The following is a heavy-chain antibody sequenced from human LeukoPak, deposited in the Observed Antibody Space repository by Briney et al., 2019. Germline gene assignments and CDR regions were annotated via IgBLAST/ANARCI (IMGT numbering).Heavy chain of an antibody. D-gene: IGHD2-15*01. CDR1: GFTFSSFG. CDR2: IWYDGSNK. Sequence: GGSLRLSCAASGFTFSSFGMHWVRQAPGKGLEWVAVIWYDGSNKYYADSVKGRFTISRDNSKNTLYLQMNSLSAEDTAVYYCARDRIDLRYCSGGSCYLDYWGQGTLVTVSS. V-gene: IGHV3-33*01. CDR3: ARDRIDLRYCSGGSCYLDY. J-gene: IGHJ4*02.